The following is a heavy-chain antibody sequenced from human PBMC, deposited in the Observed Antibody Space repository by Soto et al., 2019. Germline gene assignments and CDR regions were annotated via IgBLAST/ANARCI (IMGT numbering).Heavy chain of an antibody. CDR2: ISYDGSNK. V-gene: IGHV3-30*18. J-gene: IGHJ4*02. Sequence: QVQLVESGGGVVQPGRSLRLSCAASGFTFSSYGMHWVRQAPGKGLEWVAVISYDGSNKYYADYVKGRFTISRDNSKNTLYLQMNSLRAEDTAVYYCAKEVSGGSVSYPLGYWGQGTLVTVSS. CDR1: GFTFSSYG. CDR3: AKEVSGGSVSYPLGY. D-gene: IGHD3-10*01.